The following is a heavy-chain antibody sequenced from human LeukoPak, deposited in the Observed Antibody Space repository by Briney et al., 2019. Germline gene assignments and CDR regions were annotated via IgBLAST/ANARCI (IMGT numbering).Heavy chain of an antibody. CDR2: IIPILDIA. D-gene: IGHD6-19*01. CDR3: ARDGDDQQWLARNYYYYAMDV. Sequence: ASVKVSCKASGGSFSTYAINWVRQAPGQGLDWMGRIIPILDIANYAQKFQGRVTITADKSTTTAYMELSSLRSEDTAVYYCARDGDDQQWLARNYYYYAMDVWGQGTTVTVSS. J-gene: IGHJ6*02. CDR1: GGSFSTYA. V-gene: IGHV1-69*04.